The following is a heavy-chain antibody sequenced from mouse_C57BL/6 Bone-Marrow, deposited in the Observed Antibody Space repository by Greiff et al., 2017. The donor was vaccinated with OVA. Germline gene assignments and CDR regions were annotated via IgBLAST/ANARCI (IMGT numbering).Heavy chain of an antibody. D-gene: IGHD1-1*01. Sequence: EVQLQQSGPELVKPGASVKISCKASGYTFTDYYMNWVKQSHGKSLEWIGDINPNNGGTSYNQKFKGKATLTVDKSSSTAYMELRSLTSEDSAVYYCARRGSRRASIAYWGQGTLVTVSA. CDR1: GYTFTDYY. CDR3: ARRGSRRASIAY. V-gene: IGHV1-26*01. CDR2: INPNNGGT. J-gene: IGHJ3*01.